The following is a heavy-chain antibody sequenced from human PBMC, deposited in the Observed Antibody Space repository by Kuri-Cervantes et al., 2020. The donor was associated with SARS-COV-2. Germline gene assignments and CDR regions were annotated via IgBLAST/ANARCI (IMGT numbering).Heavy chain of an antibody. J-gene: IGHJ4*02. V-gene: IGHV1-18*04. CDR2: ISAYNGNT. CDR1: GYTFTSYY. D-gene: IGHD1-26*01. Sequence: ASVKVSCKASGYTFTSYYMHWVRQAPGQGLEWMGWISAYNGNTNYAQKLQGRVTMTTDTSTSTAYMELSSLRSEDTAVYYCARESRLGSGSYYSVDYWGQGTLVTVSS. CDR3: ARESRLGSGSYYSVDY.